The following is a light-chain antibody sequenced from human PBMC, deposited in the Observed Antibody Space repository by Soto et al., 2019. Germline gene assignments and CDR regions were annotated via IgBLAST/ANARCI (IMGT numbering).Light chain of an antibody. V-gene: IGKV1-5*01. CDR1: QSVGTW. CDR2: GAS. Sequence: DIQMTQSPSTLSASFLVRVTITCRASQSVGTWVAWYQQKPGKAPKLLIYGASNLESGVPSRFSGSGSGTEFTLTITTLQPDDFATYFCQLYNRNTWSFGPGTKVDIK. J-gene: IGKJ1*01. CDR3: QLYNRNTWS.